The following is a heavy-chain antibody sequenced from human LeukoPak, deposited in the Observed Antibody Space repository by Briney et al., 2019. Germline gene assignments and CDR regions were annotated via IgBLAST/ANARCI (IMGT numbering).Heavy chain of an antibody. CDR1: GGSISSYY. V-gene: IGHV4-34*01. CDR3: ARGGYSYGTGWFDP. CDR2: INHSGST. J-gene: IGHJ5*02. D-gene: IGHD5-18*01. Sequence: PSETLSLTCTVSGGSISSYYWSWIRQPPGKGLEWIGEINHSGSTNYNPSLKSRVTISVDTSKNQFSLKLSSVTAADTAVYYCARGGYSYGTGWFDPWGQGTLVTVSS.